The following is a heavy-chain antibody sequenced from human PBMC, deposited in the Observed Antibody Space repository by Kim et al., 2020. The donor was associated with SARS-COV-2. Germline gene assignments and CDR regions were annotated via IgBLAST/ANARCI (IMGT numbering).Heavy chain of an antibody. J-gene: IGHJ6*02. Sequence: SETLSLTCAVYGGSFSGYYWSWIRQPPGKGLEWIGEINHSGSTNYNPSLKSRVTISVDTSKNQFFLKLSSVTAADTAVYYCARGKGVYDFWSGYYTGGYYYGMDVWGQGTTVTVSS. CDR1: GGSFSGYY. V-gene: IGHV4-34*01. CDR3: ARGKGVYDFWSGYYTGGYYYGMDV. CDR2: INHSGST. D-gene: IGHD3-3*01.